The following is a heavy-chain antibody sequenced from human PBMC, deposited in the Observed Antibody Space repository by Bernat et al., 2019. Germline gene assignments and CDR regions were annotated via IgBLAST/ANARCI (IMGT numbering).Heavy chain of an antibody. J-gene: IGHJ6*02. Sequence: QVQLVESGGGVVQPGRSLRLSCAASGFTFSSYGMHWVRQAPGKGLEWVAVIWYDGSNKYYADSVKGRFTISRDNSKNTLYLQMNSLRAEDTAVYYCARDIIRRWPFYYYYGMDVWGQGTTVTVSS. CDR3: ARDIIRRWPFYYYYGMDV. D-gene: IGHD4-23*01. CDR2: IWYDGSNK. CDR1: GFTFSSYG. V-gene: IGHV3-33*01.